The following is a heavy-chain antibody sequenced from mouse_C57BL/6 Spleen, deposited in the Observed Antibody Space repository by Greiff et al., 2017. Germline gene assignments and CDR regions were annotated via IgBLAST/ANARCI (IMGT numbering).Heavy chain of an antibody. V-gene: IGHV7-3*01. CDR2: IRNKANGYTT. Sequence: DVMLVESGGGLVQPGGSLSLSCAASGFTFTDYYMSWVRQPPGKALEWLGFIRNKANGYTTEYSASVKGRFTISRDNSQSILYLQMNALRAEDSATYYCARYGGRIPSFFDYWGQGTTLTVSS. J-gene: IGHJ2*01. CDR1: GFTFTDYY. CDR3: ARYGGRIPSFFDY.